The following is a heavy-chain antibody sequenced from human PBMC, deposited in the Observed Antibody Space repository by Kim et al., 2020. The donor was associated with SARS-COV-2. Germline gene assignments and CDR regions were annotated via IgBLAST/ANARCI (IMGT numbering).Heavy chain of an antibody. Sequence: SGPTLVRPTQTVTLTCTFSGFSLSTTGVGVGWIRQPPGKALEWLALIYWDDDKRYSPSLKSRLTITKDTSKNQVLLTMTNMDPMDTGTYYCAHRPDLRSLGSFNYNYMDVWGKGTTVTVSS. CDR2: IYWDDDK. J-gene: IGHJ6*03. V-gene: IGHV2-5*02. CDR1: GFSLSTTGVG. D-gene: IGHD3-10*01. CDR3: AHRPDLRSLGSFNYNYMDV.